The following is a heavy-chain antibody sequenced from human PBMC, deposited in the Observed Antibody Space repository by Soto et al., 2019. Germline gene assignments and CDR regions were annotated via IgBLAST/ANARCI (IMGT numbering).Heavy chain of an antibody. D-gene: IGHD4-17*01. Sequence: AASVKVSCKASGGTFSSYAISWVRQAPGQGLEWMGGIIPIFGTANYAQKFQGRVTITADESTSTAYMELSSLRSEDTAVYYCARGRADYEFDYWGQGTLVTVSS. J-gene: IGHJ4*02. CDR2: IIPIFGTA. CDR1: GGTFSSYA. V-gene: IGHV1-69*13. CDR3: ARGRADYEFDY.